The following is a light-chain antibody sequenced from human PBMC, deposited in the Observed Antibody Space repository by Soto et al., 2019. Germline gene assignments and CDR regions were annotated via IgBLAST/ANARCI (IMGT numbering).Light chain of an antibody. CDR3: QAWDSSTEV. CDR2: QDS. J-gene: IGLJ2*01. CDR1: KFGDKY. Sequence: SYELTQPTSVSVSPGQTASITCSGDKFGDKYACWYQQKPGQSPVLVIYQDSKRPSGNPERFSGSNSGNTATLTISGTQAMDEADYYCQAWDSSTEVFGGGTKLTVL. V-gene: IGLV3-1*01.